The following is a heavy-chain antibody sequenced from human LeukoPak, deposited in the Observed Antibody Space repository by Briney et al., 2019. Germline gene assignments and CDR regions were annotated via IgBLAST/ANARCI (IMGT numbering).Heavy chain of an antibody. J-gene: IGHJ4*02. CDR2: NSGGST. CDR3: ARGQSSVGVDY. V-gene: IGHV3-53*04. CDR1: GFTVSSNH. D-gene: IGHD3-10*01. Sequence: GGSLRLSCAASGFTVSSNHMNWVRQAPGEGLEWVSVNSGGSTYYADSVKGRFTISRHNSKNTLYLQMNSLRAEDTAVYYCARGQSSVGVDYWGQGTLVTVSS.